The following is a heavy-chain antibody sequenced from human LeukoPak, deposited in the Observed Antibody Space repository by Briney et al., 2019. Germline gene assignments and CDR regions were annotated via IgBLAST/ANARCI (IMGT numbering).Heavy chain of an antibody. Sequence: GGSLRLSCAASGFTFTSYTMNWVRQAPGKGLEWISHISGSGNFIYYADSVEGRFSISRDNAKNSLYLQMNSLRVEDTAVYYCATRYCTISACRASSYKSFDVWGKGTTVTVSS. V-gene: IGHV3-48*01. CDR2: ISGSGNFI. CDR1: GFTFTSYT. J-gene: IGHJ6*04. CDR3: ATRYCTISACRASSYKSFDV. D-gene: IGHD2-8*01.